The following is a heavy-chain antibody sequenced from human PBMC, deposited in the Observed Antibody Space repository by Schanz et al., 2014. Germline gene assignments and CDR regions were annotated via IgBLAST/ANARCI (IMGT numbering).Heavy chain of an antibody. D-gene: IGHD3-3*01. CDR2: ISHDGHRD. J-gene: IGHJ4*02. CDR1: GFTFHTYD. Sequence: VQLVESGGGLVQPGGSLRLSCAASGFTFHTYDMHWVRQAPGKGLEWVAQISHDGHRDFYADSVKGRFTVSRDNAKNSLYLQMNSLTAEDTAVYYCARGVRIDYWGQGTLVTVSS. CDR3: ARGVRIDY. V-gene: IGHV3-30-3*01.